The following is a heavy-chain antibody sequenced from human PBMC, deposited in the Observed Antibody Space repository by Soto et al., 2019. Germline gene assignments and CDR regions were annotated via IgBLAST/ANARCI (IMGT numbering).Heavy chain of an antibody. V-gene: IGHV3-21*01. CDR1: GFTLSSYS. J-gene: IGHJ5*02. Sequence: SLRLSCAASGFTLSSYSMNWVRQAPGKGLEWVSSISSSSSYIYYADSVKGRFTISRDNAKNSLYLQMNSLRAEDTAVYYCARGPSPPWFDPWGQGTLVTVSS. CDR3: ARGPSPPWFDP. CDR2: ISSSSSYI.